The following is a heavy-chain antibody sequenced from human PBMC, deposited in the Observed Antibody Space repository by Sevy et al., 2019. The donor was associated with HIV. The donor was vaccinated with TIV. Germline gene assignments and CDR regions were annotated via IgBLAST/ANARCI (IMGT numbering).Heavy chain of an antibody. D-gene: IGHD3-22*01. CDR1: GFTFSVYS. CDR2: IGSRGSTI. V-gene: IGHV3-48*04. CDR3: ASDVYYSDGSGYDFEH. Sequence: GGSLRLSCAASGFTFSVYSMNWVRQAPGKGLEWLSYIGSRGSTIAYADSVKGRCTISRDNAWSSLFLQMNSLRPEDTAVYYCASDVYYSDGSGYDFEHWGHGTLVTVSS. J-gene: IGHJ4*01.